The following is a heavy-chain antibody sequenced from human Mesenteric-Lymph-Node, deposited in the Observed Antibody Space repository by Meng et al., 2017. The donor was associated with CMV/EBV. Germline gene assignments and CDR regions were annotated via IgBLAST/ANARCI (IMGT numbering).Heavy chain of an antibody. CDR3: ARCTCTRTNFYTWLDP. J-gene: IGHJ5*02. V-gene: IGHV1-8*01. D-gene: IGHD2/OR15-2a*01. CDR2: INPNKGNT. Sequence: ASVKVSCKASGYTFTSYDINWVRQATGQGLEWMGWINPNKGNTGYAQKFQGRVNMTKDTSINTAYMELSSLRSDDTAVYYCARCTCTRTNFYTWLDPWGQGTLVTVSS. CDR1: GYTFTSYD.